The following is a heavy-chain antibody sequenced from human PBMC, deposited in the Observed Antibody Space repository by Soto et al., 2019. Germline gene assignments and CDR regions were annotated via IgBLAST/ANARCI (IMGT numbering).Heavy chain of an antibody. J-gene: IGHJ5*02. CDR1: GVSFNHNY. CDR2: VSTSGGT. CDR3: ARGAGPPWFDP. V-gene: IGHV4-4*07. Sequence: QVQLQESGPGLVKPLETLSLTCTLSGVSFNHNYWSWIRQPAGKGLEWIGRVSTSGGTDYNPSLKSRVPMSIVTSKNQFSLSLTSVTAADAAVYYCARGAGPPWFDPWGQGTLVPVSP.